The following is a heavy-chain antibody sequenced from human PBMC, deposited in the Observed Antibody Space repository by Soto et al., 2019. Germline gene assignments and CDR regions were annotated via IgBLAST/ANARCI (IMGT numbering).Heavy chain of an antibody. D-gene: IGHD1-7*01. V-gene: IGHV4-30-2*01. J-gene: IGHJ4*02. Sequence: SETLSLTCAVSGGSISRGGYSRSWIRQPPGKGLEWIGYIYHSGSTYYNPSLKSRVTISVDRSKNQFSLKLSSVTAADTAVYYCARGWNYEFDYWGQGTLVTVSS. CDR3: ARGWNYEFDY. CDR1: GGSISRGGYS. CDR2: IYHSGST.